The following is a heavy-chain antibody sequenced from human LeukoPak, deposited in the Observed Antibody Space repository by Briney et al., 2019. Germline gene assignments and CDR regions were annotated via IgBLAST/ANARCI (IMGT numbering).Heavy chain of an antibody. CDR1: GFTVSSNY. J-gene: IGHJ4*02. V-gene: IGHV3-66*01. CDR3: ARDSGGWGTLFDY. D-gene: IGHD3-16*01. Sequence: GGSLRLSCAASGFTVSSNYMSWVRQAPGKGLEWVSVISSGGSTYYADSVKGRLTISRDNSKNTLYLQMNSLRAEDTAVYYCARDSGGWGTLFDYWGQGTLVTVSS. CDR2: ISSGGST.